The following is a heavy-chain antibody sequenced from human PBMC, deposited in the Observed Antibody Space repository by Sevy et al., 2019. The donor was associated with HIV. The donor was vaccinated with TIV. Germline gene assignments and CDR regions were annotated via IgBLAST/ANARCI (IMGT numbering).Heavy chain of an antibody. CDR3: ARDGLPAAVDY. J-gene: IGHJ4*02. V-gene: IGHV3-7*01. Sequence: GGSLRLSCAASGFIFNKYWMRWVRQAPGKGLEWVANIKEDGSKTNYVDSVKGRFTISRDNAKNSLYLQMNSLTTEDTALYYCARDGLPAAVDYWGQGTLVTVSS. CDR1: GFIFNKYW. D-gene: IGHD2-2*01. CDR2: IKEDGSKT.